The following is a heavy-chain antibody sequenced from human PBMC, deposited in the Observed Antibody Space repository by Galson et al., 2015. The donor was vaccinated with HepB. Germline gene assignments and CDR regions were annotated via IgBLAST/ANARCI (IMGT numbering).Heavy chain of an antibody. CDR3: ARAYSGSYWGVAFDI. D-gene: IGHD1-26*01. CDR2: ISSSSSHI. V-gene: IGHV3-21*01. CDR1: GFTFSSNV. Sequence: SLRLSCAASGFTFSSNVLTWVRQAPGKGLEWVSSISSSSSHIYYADSVRGRFTISRDNAKNSLFLQMNSLRAEDTAVYFCARAYSGSYWGVAFDIWGQGTMVTVAS. J-gene: IGHJ3*02.